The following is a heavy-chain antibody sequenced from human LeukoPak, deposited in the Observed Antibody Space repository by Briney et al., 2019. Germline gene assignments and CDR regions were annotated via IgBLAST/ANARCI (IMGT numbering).Heavy chain of an antibody. J-gene: IGHJ5*02. Sequence: GGSLRLSCAASGFTFSNYGRHWVRQAPGKGLEWVAFIRYDGSNKYYADSVRGRFTISRDNSKNTLYLQMNSLRNDDTAVYYCAKPRDTEIVVIPAANNWFDPWGQGTLVTVSS. CDR2: IRYDGSNK. D-gene: IGHD2-2*01. CDR1: GFTFSNYG. V-gene: IGHV3-30*02. CDR3: AKPRDTEIVVIPAANNWFDP.